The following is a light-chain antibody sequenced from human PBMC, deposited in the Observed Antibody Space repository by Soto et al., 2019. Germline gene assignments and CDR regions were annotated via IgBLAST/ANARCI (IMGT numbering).Light chain of an antibody. CDR1: QSVSSY. CDR3: QQYNTSPWT. Sequence: EIVLTQSPDTLSLSPGERATLSCRASQSVSSYLAWYQQKPGQAPRLLIYGASSRATGIPDRFSGAGSGTEFTLTISRVAPEDYAVYYCQQYNTSPWTFGQGTKVDIK. J-gene: IGKJ1*01. CDR2: GAS. V-gene: IGKV3-20*01.